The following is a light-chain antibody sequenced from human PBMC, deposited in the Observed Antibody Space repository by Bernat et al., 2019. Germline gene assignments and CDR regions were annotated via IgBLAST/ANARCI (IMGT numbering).Light chain of an antibody. V-gene: IGLV2-14*03. CDR3: YSWTANYVYV. CDR1: SSDIGGFNY. Sequence: QSALTHPASVSGYPGQSITISCTGASSDIGGFNYVSWYQQHPGKAPKLMISDVSSRPSGVCNRFSGTKSGNTGSLTISGLQAEDEADYYCYSWTANYVYVLGTGTKVTVL. J-gene: IGLJ1*01. CDR2: DVS.